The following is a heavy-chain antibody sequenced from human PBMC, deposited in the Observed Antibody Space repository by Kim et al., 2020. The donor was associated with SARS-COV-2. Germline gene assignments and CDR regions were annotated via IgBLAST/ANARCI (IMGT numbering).Heavy chain of an antibody. Sequence: GGSLRLSCAASELPFSYSEMNWVRQAPGKGLEWISYINGNARTIFYADSVRGRFTVSRDNAKNLLFLQMSGLRGEDTAVYYCARELAARGFDIWGQGTTV. CDR1: ELPFSYSE. CDR3: ARELAARGFDI. V-gene: IGHV3-48*03. D-gene: IGHD6-13*01. CDR2: INGNARTI. J-gene: IGHJ3*02.